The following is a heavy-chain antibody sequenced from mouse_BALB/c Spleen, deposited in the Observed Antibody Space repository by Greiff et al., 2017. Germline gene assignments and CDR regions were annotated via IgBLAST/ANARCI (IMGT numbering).Heavy chain of an antibody. CDR1: GFNIKDYY. D-gene: IGHD1-1*02. V-gene: IGHV14-4*02. CDR3: KSIITLVVPSAY. Sequence: EVQLQQSGAELVRSGASVKLSCTASGFNIKDYYMHWVKQRPEQGLEWIGWIDPENGDTEYAPKFQGKATMTADTSSNTAYLQLSSLTSEDTAVYYGKSIITLVVPSAYGGQGTLVTVSA. CDR2: IDPENGDT. J-gene: IGHJ3*01.